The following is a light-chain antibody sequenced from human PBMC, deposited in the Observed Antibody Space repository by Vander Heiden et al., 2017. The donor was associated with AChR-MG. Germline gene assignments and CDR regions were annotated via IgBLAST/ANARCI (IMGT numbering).Light chain of an antibody. Sequence: IVLTQSPGTLSLSPGERATLPCRASQSVSSSHLAWYQQKPGQAPRLLIYGASSRATGIPDRFSGSGSGTDFTLTISRLEPEDFAVYYCQQYGTSPWTFGQGTKVEIK. CDR3: QQYGTSPWT. J-gene: IGKJ1*01. CDR1: QSVSSSH. CDR2: GAS. V-gene: IGKV3-20*01.